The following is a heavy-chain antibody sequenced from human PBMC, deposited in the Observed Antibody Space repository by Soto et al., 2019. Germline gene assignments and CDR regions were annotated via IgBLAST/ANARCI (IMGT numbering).Heavy chain of an antibody. Sequence: QVQLGQSGAEVKKPGASVKVSCKASGYTFTGYYMHWVRQAPGQGLEWMGWINPNSGGTNYAQKFQGWATMTRDTSVSTAYMELSRLRSDDTAVYYCARMGNPYRSRPTYYYYYYGMDVWGQGTTVTVSS. J-gene: IGHJ6*02. CDR3: ARMGNPYRSRPTYYYYYYGMDV. V-gene: IGHV1-2*04. D-gene: IGHD6-13*01. CDR2: INPNSGGT. CDR1: GYTFTGYY.